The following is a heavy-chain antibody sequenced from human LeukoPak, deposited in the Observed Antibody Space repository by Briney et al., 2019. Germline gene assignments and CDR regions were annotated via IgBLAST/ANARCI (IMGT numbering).Heavy chain of an antibody. V-gene: IGHV3-30-3*01. J-gene: IGHJ6*02. CDR1: GFTFSSYA. D-gene: IGHD3-16*02. Sequence: PGGSLRLSCAASGFTFSSYAMHWVRQAPGKGLEWVAVISYDGINKYYADSVKGRFTISRDNSKNTLYLQMNSLRAEDTAVYYCARGSSFQYYGMDVWGQGTTVTVSS. CDR2: ISYDGINK. CDR3: ARGSSFQYYGMDV.